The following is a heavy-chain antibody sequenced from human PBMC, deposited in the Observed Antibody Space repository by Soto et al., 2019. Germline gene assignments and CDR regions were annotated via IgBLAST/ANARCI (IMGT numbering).Heavy chain of an antibody. CDR3: ARDRSGYSYGHFDY. D-gene: IGHD5-18*01. CDR1: GYTFTSYG. Sequence: SVKVSCKASGYTFTSYGISWVRQAPGQGLEWMGWISAYNGNTNYAQKIQGRVNMTTDTSTSTAYMELRSLRSDDTDVYYCARDRSGYSYGHFDYWGQGTMVTVSS. CDR2: ISAYNGNT. V-gene: IGHV1-18*01. J-gene: IGHJ4*02.